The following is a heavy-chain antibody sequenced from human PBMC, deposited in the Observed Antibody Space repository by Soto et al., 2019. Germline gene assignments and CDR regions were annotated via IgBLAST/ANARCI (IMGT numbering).Heavy chain of an antibody. Sequence: ASVKVSCKASGYTFTSYAMHWVRQAPGQRLEWMGWINAGNGNTKYSQKFQGRVTITRDTSASTAYMELRSLRSEDTAVYYCANVNIVVAPAAYPFGMDGWGQGTTVTLSS. CDR1: GYTFTSYA. CDR2: INAGNGNT. V-gene: IGHV1-3*01. CDR3: ANVNIVVAPAAYPFGMDG. D-gene: IGHD2-2*01. J-gene: IGHJ6*02.